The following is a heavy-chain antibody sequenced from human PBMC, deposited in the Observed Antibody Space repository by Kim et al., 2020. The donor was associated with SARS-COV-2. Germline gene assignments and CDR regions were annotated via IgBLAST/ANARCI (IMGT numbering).Heavy chain of an antibody. CDR3: ARTNYDMPLDS. V-gene: IGHV1-46*01. D-gene: IGHD3-9*01. CDR2: INPFGGST. CDR1: GYTFTSYY. Sequence: ASVKVSCKASGYTFTSYYMNWVRQAPGQGLEWMGIINPFGGSTSYAQKFQGRVNMTRDTSTSTVYMELSSLRSEDTAVYYCARTNYDMPLDSWGQGTLVTVSS. J-gene: IGHJ4*02.